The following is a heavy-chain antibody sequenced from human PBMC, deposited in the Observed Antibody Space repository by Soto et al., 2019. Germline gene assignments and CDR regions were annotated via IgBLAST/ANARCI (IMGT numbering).Heavy chain of an antibody. CDR3: ARDQGDLNWFDP. Sequence: SETLSLTCTVSGGSINSSDYYWSWIRQHPGKGLECIGFIYYSGSTSYNPSLKSRVTILVDTSKNQFSLKLNSVTAADTAVYYCARDQGDLNWFDPWGQGTLVTVSS. V-gene: IGHV4-31*03. CDR1: GGSINSSDYY. CDR2: IYYSGST. D-gene: IGHD2-21*02. J-gene: IGHJ5*02.